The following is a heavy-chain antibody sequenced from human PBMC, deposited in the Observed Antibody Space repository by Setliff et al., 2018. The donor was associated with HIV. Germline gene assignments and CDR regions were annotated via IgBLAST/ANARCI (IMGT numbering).Heavy chain of an antibody. CDR3: ARGRPFRGAVAGPAHFEY. Sequence: ASVKVSCKASGYTFTNYDINWVRQATGQGLEWMGWMNPNRGNTVYAQKFQGRATITRNTSIHTAYMELSNLRSEDTAVYYCARGRPFRGAVAGPAHFEYWGQGTRVTVSS. V-gene: IGHV1-8*03. CDR2: MNPNRGNT. CDR1: GYTFTNYD. J-gene: IGHJ4*02. D-gene: IGHD6-19*01.